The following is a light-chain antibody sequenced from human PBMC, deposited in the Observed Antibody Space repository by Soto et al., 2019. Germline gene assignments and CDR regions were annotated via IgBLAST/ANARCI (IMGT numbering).Light chain of an antibody. CDR2: DVS. Sequence: QSALTQPRSVSGSPGQSVTISCTGTSSDVGSYNYVSWYQQDPGKAPKLMIYDVSKRPSGVPDRFSGSKSGNTASLTISGLQAEDEADYYCCSFAGNYTGVFGGGTKLTVL. CDR3: CSFAGNYTGV. J-gene: IGLJ3*02. V-gene: IGLV2-11*01. CDR1: SSDVGSYNY.